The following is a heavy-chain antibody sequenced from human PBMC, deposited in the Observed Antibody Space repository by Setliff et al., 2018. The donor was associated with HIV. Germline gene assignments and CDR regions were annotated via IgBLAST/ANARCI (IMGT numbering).Heavy chain of an antibody. J-gene: IGHJ5*02. Sequence: SKTLSLTCAVSGGSISSTNWWSWVRQPPGKGLEWIGEIYYSESTFHNPSLWSHITTSIYRSKIQLSLKLTSVTAADTAVYYCARHGLLWFGAGYNWFDPWGQGTLVTVSS. D-gene: IGHD3-10*01. CDR2: IYYSEST. CDR1: GGSISSTNW. CDR3: ARHGLLWFGAGYNWFDP. V-gene: IGHV4-4*02.